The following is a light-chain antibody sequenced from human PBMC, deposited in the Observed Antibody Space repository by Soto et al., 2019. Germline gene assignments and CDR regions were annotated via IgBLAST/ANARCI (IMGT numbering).Light chain of an antibody. CDR3: SSYRGSSALEV. V-gene: IGLV2-14*01. Sequence: QSVLTQPASVSGSPGQSITISCTGTSSDVGGYNYVSWYQQHPGKAPKLMIYDVTNRPSGASDRFSGSKSGNTASLTISGLQAEDEADYYCSSYRGSSALEVFGAGTKVTVL. CDR2: DVT. CDR1: SSDVGGYNY. J-gene: IGLJ1*01.